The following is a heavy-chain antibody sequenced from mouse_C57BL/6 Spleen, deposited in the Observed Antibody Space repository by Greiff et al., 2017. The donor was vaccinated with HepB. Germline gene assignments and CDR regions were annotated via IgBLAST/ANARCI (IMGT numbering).Heavy chain of an antibody. Sequence: VMLVESGPELVKPGASVKISCKASGYAFSSSWMNWVKQRPGKGLEWIGRIYPGDGDTNYNGKFKGKATLTADKSSSTAYMQLSSLTSEDSAVYFCARGDDGHYFDYWGQGTTLTVSS. CDR1: GYAFSSSW. CDR3: ARGDDGHYFDY. J-gene: IGHJ2*01. D-gene: IGHD2-3*01. CDR2: IYPGDGDT. V-gene: IGHV1-82*01.